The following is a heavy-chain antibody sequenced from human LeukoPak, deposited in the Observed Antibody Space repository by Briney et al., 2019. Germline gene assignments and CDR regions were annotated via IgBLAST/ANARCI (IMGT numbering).Heavy chain of an antibody. J-gene: IGHJ4*02. Sequence: GGSLRLSCAASGFNFSTYWMTWVRQVPGKGLEWVANIKEDGSEIYYVDAVKGRFSISRDNAKTSLYLQMNSLRAEDTAVYYCAKGPYGDYGLFDYWGQGTLVTVSS. CDR3: AKGPYGDYGLFDY. CDR2: IKEDGSEI. D-gene: IGHD4-17*01. V-gene: IGHV3-7*01. CDR1: GFNFSTYW.